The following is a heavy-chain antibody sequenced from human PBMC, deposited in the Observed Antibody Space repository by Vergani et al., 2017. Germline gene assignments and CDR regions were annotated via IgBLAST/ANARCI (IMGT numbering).Heavy chain of an antibody. J-gene: IGHJ6*03. CDR3: ARDYLGYCSSTSCYTVSYYMDV. CDR1: GYTFTSYS. CDR2: INPSGGST. D-gene: IGHD2-2*02. Sequence: QVQLVQSGAEVKKPGASVKVSCKASGYTFTSYSMHWVRQAPGQGLEWMGIINPSGGSTSYAQKFQGRVTMTRDTSTSTVYMELSSLRSEDTAVYYCARDYLGYCSSTSCYTVSYYMDVWGKGTTVTVSS. V-gene: IGHV1-46*01.